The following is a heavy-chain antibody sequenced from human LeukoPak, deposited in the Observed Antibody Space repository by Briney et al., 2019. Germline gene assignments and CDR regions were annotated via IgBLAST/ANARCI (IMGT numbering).Heavy chain of an antibody. CDR3: AKDGLI. Sequence: GGSLRLSCAASGFIFSSYAMSWVRRAPGKGLEWVSSVSGSGGRTYYADSVKGRFTISRDNSKDTLYLQMNSLRVEDTAIYYCAKDGLIWGQGTLVTVSS. CDR1: GFIFSSYA. D-gene: IGHD6-19*01. J-gene: IGHJ4*02. V-gene: IGHV3-23*01. CDR2: VSGSGGRT.